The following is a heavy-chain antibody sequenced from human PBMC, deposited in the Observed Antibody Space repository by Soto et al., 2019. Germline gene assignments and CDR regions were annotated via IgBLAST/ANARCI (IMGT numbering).Heavy chain of an antibody. D-gene: IGHD4-17*01. V-gene: IGHV3-33*01. Sequence: QVQLVESGGGVVQPGRSLRLSCVASEFTLSTYGMHWVRQAPGKGLEWVAVIHYDGSKEYYTDSVKGRFTISRDNSKNTRYLQMNSLRAEDTAVYYCARGVGDYVAYFDCWGQGILVTVSS. CDR2: IHYDGSKE. CDR3: ARGVGDYVAYFDC. J-gene: IGHJ4*02. CDR1: EFTLSTYG.